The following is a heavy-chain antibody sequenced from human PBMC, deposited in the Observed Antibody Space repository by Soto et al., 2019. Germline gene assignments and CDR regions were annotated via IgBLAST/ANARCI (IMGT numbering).Heavy chain of an antibody. V-gene: IGHV4-61*01. D-gene: IGHD4-17*01. CDR2: IYYSGST. Sequence: QVQLQESGPGLVKPSETLSLTCTVSGGSVSSGSYYWSWIRQPPGKGLEWIGYIYYSGSTSYNPSLKSRVTISVDTSKNQFSLKLSSVTAADTAVYYCARRGGLRRFLGAFDIWGQGTMVTVSS. CDR1: GGSVSSGSYY. CDR3: ARRGGLRRFLGAFDI. J-gene: IGHJ3*02.